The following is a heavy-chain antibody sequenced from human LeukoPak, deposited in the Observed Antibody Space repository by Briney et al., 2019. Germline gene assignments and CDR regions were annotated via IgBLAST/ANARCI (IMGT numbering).Heavy chain of an antibody. CDR3: AREMEDGDYDYYYGMDV. J-gene: IGHJ6*02. CDR2: IIPIFGTA. CDR1: GYTFTSYG. Sequence: SVKVSCKASGYTFTSYGISWVRQAPGQGLEWMGGIIPIFGTANYAQKFQGRVTITADESTSTAYMELSSLRSEGTAVYYCAREMEDGDYDYYYGMDVWGQGTTVTVSS. V-gene: IGHV1-69*13. D-gene: IGHD4-17*01.